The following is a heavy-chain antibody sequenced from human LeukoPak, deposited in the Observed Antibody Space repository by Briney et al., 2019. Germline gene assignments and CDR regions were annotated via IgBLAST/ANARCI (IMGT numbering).Heavy chain of an antibody. Sequence: SVKVSCKASGGTFSSYAISWVRQAPGQGLEWMGGIIPIFGTANYAQKFQGRVTITADESTSTAYMELSSLRSEDTAVYYCARDLELSAAGFSYYYYMDVWGKGTTVTVSS. CDR1: GGTFSSYA. J-gene: IGHJ6*03. D-gene: IGHD6-13*01. CDR3: ARDLELSAAGFSYYYYMDV. CDR2: IIPIFGTA. V-gene: IGHV1-69*13.